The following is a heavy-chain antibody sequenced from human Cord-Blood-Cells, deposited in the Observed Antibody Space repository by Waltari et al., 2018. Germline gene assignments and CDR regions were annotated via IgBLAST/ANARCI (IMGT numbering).Heavy chain of an antibody. CDR1: GGSISSSSYS. D-gene: IGHD1-26*01. J-gene: IGHJ4*02. Sequence: QLQLQESGPGLVKPSETLSLTCTVSGGSISSSSYSWGWIRQPPGKGLEWIGSIYYSGSTYYNPSLKSRVTISVDTSKNQFSLKLSSVTAADTAVYYCARQVWESIDYWGQGTLVTVSS. V-gene: IGHV4-39*01. CDR3: ARQVWESIDY. CDR2: IYYSGST.